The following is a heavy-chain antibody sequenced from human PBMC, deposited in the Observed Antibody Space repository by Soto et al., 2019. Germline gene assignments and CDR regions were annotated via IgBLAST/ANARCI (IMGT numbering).Heavy chain of an antibody. CDR3: VRCWGTGDGSNLGYNWLDP. CDR1: GYTFTSYG. CDR2: ISAYNGKT. Sequence: ASVKVSCKASGYTFTSYGISWVRQTPGQGLEWMGWISAYNGKTYYAQNVQGRVTMTTDNAKNTLYLQMNSLRAADTAVYSCVRCWGTGDGSNLGYNWLDPWGQGTLVTVSS. J-gene: IGHJ5*02. V-gene: IGHV1-18*01. D-gene: IGHD1-1*01.